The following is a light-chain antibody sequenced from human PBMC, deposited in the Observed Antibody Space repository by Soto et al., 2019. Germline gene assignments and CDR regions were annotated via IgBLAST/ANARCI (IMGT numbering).Light chain of an antibody. CDR1: QDINNY. J-gene: IGKJ2*01. CDR3: QQYDHPPYT. V-gene: IGKV1-33*01. CDR2: DAS. Sequence: DIQMTQSPSSLSASVGDKVTITCQASQDINNYLNWYQQKPGKAPKLLIYDASHLETGVPSRFSGSGSGTDFSLTVDSLQPEDTATYYCQQYDHPPYTFGQGTKLEIK.